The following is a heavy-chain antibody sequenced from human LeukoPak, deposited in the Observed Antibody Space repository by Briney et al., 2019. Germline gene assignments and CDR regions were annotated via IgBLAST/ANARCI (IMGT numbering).Heavy chain of an antibody. J-gene: IGHJ6*03. CDR2: ISSSSSYI. CDR1: GFTFSTFA. Sequence: GGSLRLSCAASGFTFSTFAMHWVRLSPGKGLEWVSSISSSSSYIYYADSVKGRFTISRDNAKNSLYLQMNSLRAEDTAVYYCARNSGLAAMDVWGKGTTVTVSS. CDR3: ARNSGLAAMDV. V-gene: IGHV3-21*01. D-gene: IGHD2-15*01.